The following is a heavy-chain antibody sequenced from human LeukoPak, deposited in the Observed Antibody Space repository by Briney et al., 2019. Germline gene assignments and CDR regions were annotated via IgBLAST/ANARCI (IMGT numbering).Heavy chain of an antibody. Sequence: ASVKVSCKASGGTFSSYAISWVRQAPGQGLEWMGRIIPILGIANYAQKFQGRVTITADKSTSTAYMELSSLRSGDTAVYYCARGSRDSIDYWGQGTLVTVSS. CDR3: ARGSRDSIDY. CDR2: IIPILGIA. D-gene: IGHD3-10*01. J-gene: IGHJ4*02. V-gene: IGHV1-69*04. CDR1: GGTFSSYA.